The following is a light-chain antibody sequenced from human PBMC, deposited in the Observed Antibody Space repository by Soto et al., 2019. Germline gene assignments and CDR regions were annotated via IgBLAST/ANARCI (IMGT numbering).Light chain of an antibody. V-gene: IGKV3-15*01. CDR3: QQYKDWPPWT. CDR1: QSISSK. J-gene: IGKJ1*01. CDR2: GAS. Sequence: EIVMTQSPATLSVSPGETATLSCRASQSISSKLAWYQQKPGQAPRLLVYGASTRATGIPARFSGRGSGTEITLTISGLQSEDFAVYYCQQYKDWPPWTFGQGTKVEIK.